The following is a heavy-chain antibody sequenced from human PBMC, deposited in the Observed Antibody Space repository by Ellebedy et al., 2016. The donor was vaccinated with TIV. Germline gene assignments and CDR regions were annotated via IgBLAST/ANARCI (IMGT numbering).Heavy chain of an antibody. CDR3: ATREWQDPMDV. D-gene: IGHD3-3*01. CDR1: GYTFTSYG. Sequence: ASVKVSXKASGYTFTSYGISWVRQAPGQGLEWMGWISAYNGNTNYAQKLQGRVTMTRDTSTSTVYMELRSLMSEDTAVYYCATREWQDPMDVWGQGTTVTVSS. J-gene: IGHJ6*02. V-gene: IGHV1-18*01. CDR2: ISAYNGNT.